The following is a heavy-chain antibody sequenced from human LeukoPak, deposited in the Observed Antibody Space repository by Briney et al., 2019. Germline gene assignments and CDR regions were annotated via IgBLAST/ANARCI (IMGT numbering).Heavy chain of an antibody. CDR2: INHSGST. D-gene: IGHD3-10*01. V-gene: IGHV4-34*01. CDR3: ARGPGGYGSGSSY. Sequence: PSETLSLTCAVYGGSFSGYYWSWIRQPPGKGLEWIGEINHSGSTNYNPSLKRRVTISVDTSKNQFSLKLSSVTAADTAVYYCARGPGGYGSGSSYWGQGTLVTVSS. J-gene: IGHJ4*02. CDR1: GGSFSGYY.